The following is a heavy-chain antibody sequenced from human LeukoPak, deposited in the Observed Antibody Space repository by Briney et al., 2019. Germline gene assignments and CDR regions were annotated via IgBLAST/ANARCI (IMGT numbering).Heavy chain of an antibody. CDR3: LTYYYDSSGYYAVDY. CDR1: GGSFSGYY. V-gene: IGHV4-34*01. D-gene: IGHD3-22*01. J-gene: IGHJ4*02. Sequence: SETLSLTCAVYGGSFSGYYWSWIRQPPGKGLEWIGEINHSGSTNYNPSLKSRVTISVDTSKNRFSLKLSSVTAADTAVYYCLTYYYDSSGYYAVDYWGQGTLVTVSS. CDR2: INHSGST.